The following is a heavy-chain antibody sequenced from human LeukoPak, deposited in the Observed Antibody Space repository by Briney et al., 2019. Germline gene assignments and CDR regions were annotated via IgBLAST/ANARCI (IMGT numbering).Heavy chain of an antibody. CDR3: ARERGYCSGGSCYSGFDY. V-gene: IGHV3-21*01. CDR2: ISSSSSYI. Sequence: PGGSLRLSCAASGFTFSSYSMNWVRQAPGKGLEWVSSISSSSSYICYADSVKGRFTISRDNAKNSLYLQMNSLRAEDTAVYYCARERGYCSGGSCYSGFDYWGQGTLVTVSS. J-gene: IGHJ4*02. CDR1: GFTFSSYS. D-gene: IGHD2-15*01.